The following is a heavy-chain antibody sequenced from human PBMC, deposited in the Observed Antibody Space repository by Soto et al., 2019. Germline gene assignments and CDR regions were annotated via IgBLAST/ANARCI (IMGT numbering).Heavy chain of an antibody. Sequence: QITLKESGPTLVKPTQTLTLTCTFSGFSLSTSGVGVGWIRQPPGKALEWLGIIYWDDDKRYRPSLKSRLTITKATSKNQLVLTMTNMDPVDTATYYCAHLPWKQLWPRAPVVYWGQGTPVTVSS. D-gene: IGHD5-18*01. CDR3: AHLPWKQLWPRAPVVY. CDR1: GFSLSTSGVG. V-gene: IGHV2-5*02. J-gene: IGHJ4*02. CDR2: IYWDDDK.